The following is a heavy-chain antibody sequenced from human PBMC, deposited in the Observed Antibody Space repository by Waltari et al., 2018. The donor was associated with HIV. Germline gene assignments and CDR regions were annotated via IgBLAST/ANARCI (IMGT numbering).Heavy chain of an antibody. CDR2: INQGGST. D-gene: IGHD3-10*01. CDR3: ARGRRVNMRLLVPGQYDMDV. CDR1: GGSLSGYY. V-gene: IGHV4-34*02. J-gene: IGHJ6*02. Sequence: QVQLQQWGAGLLKPSETLSLTCAVYGGSLSGYYWSWIRQPPGKGLEWIGEINQGGSTNYNPSLKREVVISVDISVDRSKNQFSLRLRSVTAADTATYYCARGRRVNMRLLVPGQYDMDVWGQGTTVTVSS.